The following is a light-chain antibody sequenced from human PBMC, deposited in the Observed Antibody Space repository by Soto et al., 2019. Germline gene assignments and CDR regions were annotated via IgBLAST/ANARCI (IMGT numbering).Light chain of an antibody. CDR2: STS. Sequence: QTVVTQEPSLTVSPGGTVTLTCASSTGAVTSGYYPNWLQQKPGQAPRAQIYSTSNQHSWTPARFSGSRRGGKAALTLSGVQAEDEAEYYCLLYNGGAVVFGGGTKLSVL. CDR3: LLYNGGAVV. CDR1: TGAVTSGYY. V-gene: IGLV7-43*01. J-gene: IGLJ2*01.